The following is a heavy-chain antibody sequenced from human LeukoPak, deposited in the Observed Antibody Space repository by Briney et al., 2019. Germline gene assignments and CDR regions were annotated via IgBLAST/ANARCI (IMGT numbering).Heavy chain of an antibody. V-gene: IGHV3-23*01. Sequence: PGGSLRLSCAASGFTFSSYGMSWVRQAPGKGLEWVSAISGSGGSTYYADSVKGRFTISGDNSKNTLYLQMNSLRAEDTAVYYCAKDQGLRDDHWGQGTLVTVSS. D-gene: IGHD5-24*01. J-gene: IGHJ4*02. CDR2: ISGSGGST. CDR1: GFTFSSYG. CDR3: AKDQGLRDDH.